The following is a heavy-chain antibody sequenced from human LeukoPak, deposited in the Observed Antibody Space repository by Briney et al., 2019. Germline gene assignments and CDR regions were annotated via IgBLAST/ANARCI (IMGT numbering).Heavy chain of an antibody. V-gene: IGHV3-7*04. J-gene: IGHJ4*02. Sequence: GGSLRLSCAASGFXFSSYWMSWVRQAPGKGLEWVANIKQDGSEKYYVDSVKGRFTISRDNAKNSLYLQMNSLRAEDTAVYYCARVDYGDYWGQGTLVTVSS. CDR3: ARVDYGDY. CDR1: GFXFSSYW. CDR2: IKQDGSEK. D-gene: IGHD4-17*01.